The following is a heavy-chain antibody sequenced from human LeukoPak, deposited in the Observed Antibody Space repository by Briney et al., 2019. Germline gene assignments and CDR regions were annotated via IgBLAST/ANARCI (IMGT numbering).Heavy chain of an antibody. J-gene: IGHJ5*02. Sequence: SEPLSLTCAVSGGSFSGYYWSWLRQPPGRGLEWLGEISHSGSTNYDPSLKSRVTISVDTSMNLFSLKLSSVTAADTAVYNSAGSAAIYSWFDPWGQGTLVTVSS. CDR2: ISHSGST. V-gene: IGHV4-34*01. CDR1: GGSFSGYY. CDR3: AGSAAIYSWFDP. D-gene: IGHD2-2*02.